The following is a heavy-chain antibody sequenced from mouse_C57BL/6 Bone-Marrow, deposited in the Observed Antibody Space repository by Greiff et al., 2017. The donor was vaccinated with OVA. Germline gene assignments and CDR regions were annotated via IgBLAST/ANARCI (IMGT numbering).Heavy chain of an antibody. D-gene: IGHD1-1*01. CDR2: ISDGGSYT. CDR1: GFTFSSYA. J-gene: IGHJ2*01. CDR3: ARDRGFYYGSIDY. Sequence: EVKVVESGGGLVKPGGSLKLSCAASGFTFSSYAMSWVRQTPEKRLEWVATISDGGSYTYYPDNVKGRFTISRDNAKNNLYLQMSHLKSEDTAMYYCARDRGFYYGSIDYWGQGTTLTVSS. V-gene: IGHV5-4*01.